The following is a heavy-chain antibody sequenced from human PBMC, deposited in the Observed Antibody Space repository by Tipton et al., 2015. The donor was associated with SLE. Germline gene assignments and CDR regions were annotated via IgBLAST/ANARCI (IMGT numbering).Heavy chain of an antibody. D-gene: IGHD2-21*02. J-gene: IGHJ4*02. V-gene: IGHV4-59*01. CDR3: ARLNDATAIASFDY. CDR1: GGSINNYY. CDR2: IYYNGHT. Sequence: LRLSCTVSGGSINNYYWNWIRQPPGKGLEWIGYIYYNGHTNYSPSLKSRVTLSVDTSKSQFSLTLSSVTAADTAVYYCARLNDATAIASFDYWGQGNLVTVSS.